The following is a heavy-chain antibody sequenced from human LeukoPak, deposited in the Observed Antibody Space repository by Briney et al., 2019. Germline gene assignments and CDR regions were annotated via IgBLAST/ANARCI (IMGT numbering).Heavy chain of an antibody. Sequence: SETLSLTCTVSGASISTYYWTWIRQPPGKGLEWIGYIYCTGSTDYNPSLKSRVTISVDTSKNQFSLKLSSVTAADTAVYYCATRGYSYGYGDYFDYWGQGTLVTVSS. J-gene: IGHJ4*02. V-gene: IGHV4-59*01. CDR2: IYCTGST. CDR1: GASISTYY. D-gene: IGHD5-18*01. CDR3: ATRGYSYGYGDYFDY.